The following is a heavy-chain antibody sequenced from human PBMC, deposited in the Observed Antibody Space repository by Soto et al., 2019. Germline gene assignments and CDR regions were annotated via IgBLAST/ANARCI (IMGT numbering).Heavy chain of an antibody. V-gene: IGHV3-33*01. CDR2: IWYDGSNK. CDR1: GFTFSSYG. CDR3: ARVGGVGATTYYFDY. J-gene: IGHJ4*02. Sequence: PGGSLRLSCAASGFTFSSYGMHWVRQAPGKGLEWVAVIWYDGSNKYYADSVKGRFTISRDNSKNTLYLQMNSLRAEDTAVYYCARVGGVGATTYYFDYWGQGTLVTVSS. D-gene: IGHD1-26*01.